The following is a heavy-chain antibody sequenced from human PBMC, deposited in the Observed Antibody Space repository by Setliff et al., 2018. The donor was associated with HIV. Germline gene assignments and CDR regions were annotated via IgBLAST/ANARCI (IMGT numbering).Heavy chain of an antibody. CDR1: GYSISSGYY. CDR3: ARGFGSYYRIESGQYFDY. D-gene: IGHD1-26*01. CDR2: IYHSGST. J-gene: IGHJ4*01. Sequence: SETLSLTCAVSGYSISSGYYWGWIRQPPGKGLEWIGSIYHSGSTYYNPSLKSRVTISVDTSKNQFSLKLSSVTAADTAVYYCARGFGSYYRIESGQYFDYWGHGTLVTVSS. V-gene: IGHV4-38-2*01.